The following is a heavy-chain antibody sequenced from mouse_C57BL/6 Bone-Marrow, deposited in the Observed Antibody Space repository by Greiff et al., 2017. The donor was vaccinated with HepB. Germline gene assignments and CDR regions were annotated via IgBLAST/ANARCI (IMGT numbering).Heavy chain of an antibody. D-gene: IGHD1-1*02. CDR1: GFNIKDDY. Sequence: VQLQQSGAELVRPGASVKLSCKASGFNIKDDYMNWVKQRPEQGLEWIGWIDPENGDTEYDSKFQGKATITADTSSNTAYMQLSSLTSEDTAVYFCTTVLFYDIDYWGQGTTVTVSS. J-gene: IGHJ4*01. V-gene: IGHV14-4*01. CDR2: IDPENGDT. CDR3: TTVLFYDIDY.